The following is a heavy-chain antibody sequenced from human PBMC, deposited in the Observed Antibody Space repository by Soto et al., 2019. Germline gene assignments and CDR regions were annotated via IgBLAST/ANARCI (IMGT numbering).Heavy chain of an antibody. V-gene: IGHV4-34*01. CDR1: GGSFSGYY. D-gene: IGHD4-17*01. CDR3: ARGGGYYGGTPSVVLGRNTKYYFDY. J-gene: IGHJ4*02. Sequence: QVQLQQWGAGLLKPSETLSLTCAVYGGSFSGYYWSWIRQPPGKGLEWIGEINHSGSTNYNPSLKSRVTISVDTSKNLFSLMLISVAATDTAVYYCARGGGYYGGTPSVVLGRNTKYYFDYWGQETLVTVSS. CDR2: INHSGST.